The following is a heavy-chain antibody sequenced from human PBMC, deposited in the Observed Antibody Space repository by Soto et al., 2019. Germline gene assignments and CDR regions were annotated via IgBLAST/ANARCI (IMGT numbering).Heavy chain of an antibody. CDR3: AREGLGGFLEWSPSYYYYGMDV. Sequence: QVQLVQSGAEVKKPGSSVKVSCKASGGTFSSYAISWVRQAPGQGLEWMGGIIPIFGTANYAQKFQGRVTITADKSTSTAYMGLSSLRSEDTAVYYCAREGLGGFLEWSPSYYYYGMDVWGQGTTVTVSS. V-gene: IGHV1-69*06. J-gene: IGHJ6*02. CDR2: IIPIFGTA. CDR1: GGTFSSYA. D-gene: IGHD3-3*01.